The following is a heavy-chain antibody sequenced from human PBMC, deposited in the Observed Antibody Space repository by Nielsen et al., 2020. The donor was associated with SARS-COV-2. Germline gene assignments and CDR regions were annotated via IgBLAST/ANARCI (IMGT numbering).Heavy chain of an antibody. CDR3: ARAGITGTTWFDP. CDR1: GGSISSGGYY. V-gene: IGHV4-31*03. D-gene: IGHD1-7*01. Sequence: SETLSLTCTVSGGSISSGGYYWSWIRQHPGKGLEWIGYIYYSGSTYYNPSLKSRVTISVDTSKNQFSLKLSSVTAADTAVYYCARAGITGTTWFDPWGQGTLVTVSS. J-gene: IGHJ5*02. CDR2: IYYSGST.